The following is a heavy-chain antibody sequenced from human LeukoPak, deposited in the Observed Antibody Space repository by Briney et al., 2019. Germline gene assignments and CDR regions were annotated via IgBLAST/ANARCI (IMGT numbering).Heavy chain of an antibody. D-gene: IGHD2-2*01. CDR1: GSSISSYY. CDR2: IYYSGST. CDR3: ARRGSSTFFGYFDY. J-gene: IGHJ4*02. V-gene: IGHV4-59*01. Sequence: SETLSLTCTVSGSSISSYYWSWIRQPPGKGLEWIGYIYYSGSTNYNPSLKSRVTISVDTSKNQFSLKLSSVTAADTAVYYCARRGSSTFFGYFDYWGQGTLVTVSS.